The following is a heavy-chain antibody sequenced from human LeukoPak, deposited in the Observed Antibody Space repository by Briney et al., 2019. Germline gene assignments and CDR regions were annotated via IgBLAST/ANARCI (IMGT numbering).Heavy chain of an antibody. J-gene: IGHJ4*02. CDR1: GFTFSSYA. D-gene: IGHD5-12*01. CDR2: ISGRGGST. V-gene: IGHV3-23*01. CDR3: AKDLGGSY. Sequence: GGSLRLSCTASGFTFSSYAMSWVRQTPGKGLKWISAISGRGGSTYYADSVKGRFTISRDNSKNTLYLQMNSLRADDTAVYCCAKDLGGSYWGQGTLVTVSS.